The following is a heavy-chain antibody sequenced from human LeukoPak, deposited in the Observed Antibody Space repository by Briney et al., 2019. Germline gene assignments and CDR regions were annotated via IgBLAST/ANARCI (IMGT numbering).Heavy chain of an antibody. V-gene: IGHV3-30*02. D-gene: IGHD2-2*01. J-gene: IGHJ4*02. CDR1: GFTFSIYD. Sequence: GGSLRLSCAASGFTFSIYDMNWVRQAPGKGLEWVMFSRYDGGYYDYADSVKGRFTISRDNSKHTLYLQMNSLRAEDTAVYYCAKDLLPAAIEVYFDYWGQGTLVTVSS. CDR2: SRYDGGYY. CDR3: AKDLLPAAIEVYFDY.